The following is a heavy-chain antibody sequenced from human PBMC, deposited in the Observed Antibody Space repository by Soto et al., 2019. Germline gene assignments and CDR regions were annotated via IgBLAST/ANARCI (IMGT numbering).Heavy chain of an antibody. J-gene: IGHJ5*02. Sequence: GGSLRLSCVASKFTFSDYAMHWVRQAPGAGLEWVALISSDGNNKYYADSVKGRFTISRDNSKDTLYLQMNSLRSEDSAVYYCARKWYGELGEGWLDPWGQGTLVTVSS. CDR3: ARKWYGELGEGWLDP. V-gene: IGHV3-30-3*01. CDR2: ISSDGNNK. CDR1: KFTFSDYA. D-gene: IGHD3-10*01.